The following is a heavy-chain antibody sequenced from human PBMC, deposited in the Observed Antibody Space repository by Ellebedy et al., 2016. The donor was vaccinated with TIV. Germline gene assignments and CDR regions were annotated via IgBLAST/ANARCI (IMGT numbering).Heavy chain of an antibody. CDR1: GYTFTSYA. Sequence: ASVKVSCXASGYTFTSYAMHWVRQAPGQRLEWMGWINAGNGNTKYSQKFQGRVTITRDTSASTAYMELSSLRSEDTAVYYCASSRRRDGYNTFDYWGQGTLVTVSS. V-gene: IGHV1-3*01. CDR2: INAGNGNT. CDR3: ASSRRRDGYNTFDY. J-gene: IGHJ4*02. D-gene: IGHD5-24*01.